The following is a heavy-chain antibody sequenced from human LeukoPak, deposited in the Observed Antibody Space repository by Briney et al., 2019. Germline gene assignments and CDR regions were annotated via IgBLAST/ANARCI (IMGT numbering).Heavy chain of an antibody. CDR1: GFTFSSYS. CDR2: ISSSSSYI. Sequence: PGGSLRLSCAASGFTFSSYSMNWVRQAPGKGLEWVSSISSSSSYIYYADSVKGRFTISRDNAKNSLYLQMNSLRAEDTAVYYCARARNFYDYYYMDVWGKGTTVTISS. V-gene: IGHV3-21*01. CDR3: ARARNFYDYYYMDV. J-gene: IGHJ6*03. D-gene: IGHD1-14*01.